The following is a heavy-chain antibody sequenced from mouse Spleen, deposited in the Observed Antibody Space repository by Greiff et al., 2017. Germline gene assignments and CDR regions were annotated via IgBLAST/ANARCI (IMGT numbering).Heavy chain of an antibody. V-gene: IGHV5-9-3*01. CDR2: ISSGGSYT. J-gene: IGHJ2*01. CDR1: GFTFSSYA. Sequence: DVKLVESGGGLVKPGGSLKLSCAASGFTFSSYAMSWVRQTPEKRLEWVATISSGGSYTYYPDSVKGRFTISRDNAKNTLYLQMSSLRSEDTAMYYCARSPNYLYYFDYWGQGTTLTVSS. D-gene: IGHD2-1*01. CDR3: ARSPNYLYYFDY.